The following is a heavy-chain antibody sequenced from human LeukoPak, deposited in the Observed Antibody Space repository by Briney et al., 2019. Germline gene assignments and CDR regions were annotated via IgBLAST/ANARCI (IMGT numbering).Heavy chain of an antibody. CDR3: ARDTGLGIHFDY. D-gene: IGHD7-27*01. CDR2: IYTSGST. Sequence: PSQTLSLTCTVSGGSISSGSYCWSWIRQPAGKGLEWIGHIYTSGSTNYNPSLKSRVTMSVDTSKNQFSLKLSSVTAADTAVYYCARDTGLGIHFDYWGQGTLVTVSS. CDR1: GGSISSGSYC. J-gene: IGHJ4*02. V-gene: IGHV4-61*09.